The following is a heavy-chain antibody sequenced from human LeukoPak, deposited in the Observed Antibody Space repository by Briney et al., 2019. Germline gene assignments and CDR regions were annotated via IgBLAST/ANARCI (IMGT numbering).Heavy chain of an antibody. D-gene: IGHD2-21*01. CDR3: ARGDVADVVY. V-gene: IGHV3-21*01. Sequence: GGSLRLSCAASGFTFSSYSMNWVRQAPGKGLEWVSSISSSSSYIYYADSVKGRFTISRDDAKNTLYLQMNSLRAEDTAVYYCARGDVADVVYWGQGTLVTVSS. CDR2: ISSSSSYI. J-gene: IGHJ4*02. CDR1: GFTFSSYS.